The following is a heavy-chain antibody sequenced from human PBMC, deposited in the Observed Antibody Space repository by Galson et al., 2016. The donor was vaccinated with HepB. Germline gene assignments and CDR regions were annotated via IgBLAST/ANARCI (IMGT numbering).Heavy chain of an antibody. V-gene: IGHV3-23*01. D-gene: IGHD6-19*01. CDR3: ASRHSGWYYFDY. CDR1: GFSFSSHA. J-gene: IGHJ4*02. CDR2: ITSNGRGT. Sequence: SLRLSCAAAGFSFSSHAMSWVRQAPGKGLEWISAITSNGRGTYYADSVKGRFTISRDNSRNTLYLQMNRLRAEDTAVYYCASRHSGWYYFDYWGQGILVTVSS.